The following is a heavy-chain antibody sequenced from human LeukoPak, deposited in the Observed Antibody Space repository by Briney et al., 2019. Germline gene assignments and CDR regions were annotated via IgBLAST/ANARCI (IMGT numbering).Heavy chain of an antibody. J-gene: IGHJ5*02. CDR2: IYTSGST. V-gene: IGHV4-61*02. CDR1: GGSISSGSYY. Sequence: SETLSLTCTVSGGSISSGSYYWSWIRQPAGKGLEWIGRIYTSGSTNYNPSLKSRVTISVDTSKNQFSLKLSSVTAADTAVYYCARVFHYDFWSGHMTNWFDPWGQGTLVTVSS. D-gene: IGHD3-3*01. CDR3: ARVFHYDFWSGHMTNWFDP.